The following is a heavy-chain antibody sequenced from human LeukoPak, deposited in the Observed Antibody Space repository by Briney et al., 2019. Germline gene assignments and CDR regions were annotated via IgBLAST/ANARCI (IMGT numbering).Heavy chain of an antibody. J-gene: IGHJ4*02. V-gene: IGHV3-48*03. D-gene: IGHD5-24*01. CDR2: ISSSGSTI. CDR1: GSTFSSYE. Sequence: PGGSLRLSCAASGSTFSSYEMNWVRQAPGKGLEWVSYISSSGSTIYYADSVKGRFTISRDNAKNSLYLQMNSLRAEDTAVYYCARDGDGYNWGYYFDYWGQGTLVTVSS. CDR3: ARDGDGYNWGYYFDY.